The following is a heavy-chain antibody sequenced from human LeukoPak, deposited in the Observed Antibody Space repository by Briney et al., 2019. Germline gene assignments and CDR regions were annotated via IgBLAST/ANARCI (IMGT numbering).Heavy chain of an antibody. D-gene: IGHD5-18*01. CDR1: GFTFSGSA. CDR2: IRSKANSYAT. CDR3: ARGFGYSYGLDYYYYMDV. J-gene: IGHJ6*03. V-gene: IGHV3-73*01. Sequence: PGGSLRLSCAASGFTFSGSAMHWVRQASGKGLEWVGRIRSKANSYATAYAASVKGRFTISRDDSKNTAYLQMNSLKTEDTAVYYCARGFGYSYGLDYYYYMDVWGKGTTVTVSS.